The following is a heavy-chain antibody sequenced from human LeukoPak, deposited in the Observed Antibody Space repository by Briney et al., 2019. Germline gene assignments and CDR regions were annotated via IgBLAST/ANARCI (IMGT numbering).Heavy chain of an antibody. V-gene: IGHV4-38-2*02. J-gene: IGHJ4*01. CDR1: GYSISSGYY. Sequence: SETLSLTCTVSGYSISSGYYWGWIRQPPGKGLEWIGSIYHSGSTYYNPSLKSRVTISVDASKNQFSLKLSSVTAGDTAVYLCVGDPLRIAAACHFDDWGQGNLVTVSS. CDR2: IYHSGST. CDR3: VGDPLRIAAACHFDD. D-gene: IGHD6-13*01.